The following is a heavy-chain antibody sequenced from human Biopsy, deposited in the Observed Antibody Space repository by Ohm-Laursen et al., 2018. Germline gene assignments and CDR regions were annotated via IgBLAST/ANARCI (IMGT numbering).Heavy chain of an antibody. Sequence: RLSCAAFGITTRSYWMSWIRQAPGKGLEWVANIKQDGSEKNYVASVKGRFTISRDNAKDSLFLQMNSLRVGDTAVYYCARGPSGVATIGRGQGTLVTVSS. J-gene: IGHJ4*02. CDR1: GITTRSYW. D-gene: IGHD5-24*01. V-gene: IGHV3-7*04. CDR2: IKQDGSEK. CDR3: ARGPSGVATIG.